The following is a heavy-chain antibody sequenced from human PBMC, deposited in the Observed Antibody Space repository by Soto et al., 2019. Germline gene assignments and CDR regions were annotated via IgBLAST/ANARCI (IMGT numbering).Heavy chain of an antibody. J-gene: IGHJ5*02. D-gene: IGHD3-3*01. Sequence: ASVKVSCKASGYTFTSYDIHWVRQAPGQGLEWMGIINPSGGSTSYAQKFQGRVTMTRDTSTSTVYMELSSLRSEDTAVYYCAREVSDSGFLEWLSVRSWLDQWGQGNMVTVSS. CDR2: INPSGGST. V-gene: IGHV1-46*01. CDR3: AREVSDSGFLEWLSVRSWLDQ. CDR1: GYTFTSYD.